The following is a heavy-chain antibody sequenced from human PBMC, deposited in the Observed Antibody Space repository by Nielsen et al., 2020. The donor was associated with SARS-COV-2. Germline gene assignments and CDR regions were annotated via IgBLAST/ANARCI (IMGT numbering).Heavy chain of an antibody. V-gene: IGHV3-33*01. CDR3: ARDVIFGVVTSYYYYGMDV. Sequence: WIRQPPGKGLEWVAVIWYDGSNKYYADSVKGRFTISRDNAKNSLYLQMNSLRAEDTAVYYCARDVIFGVVTSYYYYGMDVWGQGTTVTVSS. J-gene: IGHJ6*02. CDR2: IWYDGSNK. D-gene: IGHD3-3*01.